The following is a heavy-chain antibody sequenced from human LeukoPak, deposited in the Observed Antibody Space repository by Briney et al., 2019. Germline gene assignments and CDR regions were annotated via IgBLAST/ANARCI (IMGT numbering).Heavy chain of an antibody. Sequence: SETLSLTCTVSGGSISSSSYYWGWIRQPPGKGLEWIGSIYYSGSTYYNPSLKSRVTISVDTPKNQFSLKLSSVTAADTAVYYCARGRSLWFGVFDYWGQGTLVTVSS. CDR2: IYYSGST. J-gene: IGHJ4*02. D-gene: IGHD3-10*01. CDR1: GGSISSSSYY. CDR3: ARGRSLWFGVFDY. V-gene: IGHV4-39*07.